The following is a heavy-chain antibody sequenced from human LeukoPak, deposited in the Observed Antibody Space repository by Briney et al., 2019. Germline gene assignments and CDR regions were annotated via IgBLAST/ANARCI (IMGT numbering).Heavy chain of an antibody. J-gene: IGHJ4*02. V-gene: IGHV4-39*07. CDR1: GGSISSSSYY. CDR3: ARLRVVRGVTDY. Sequence: PSETLSLTCTVSGGSISSSSYYWGWIRQPPGKGLEWIGSIYYSGSTYYNPSLKSRVTISVDTSKNQFSLKLSSVTAADTAVYYCARLRVVRGVTDYWGQGTLVTVSS. CDR2: IYYSGST. D-gene: IGHD3-10*01.